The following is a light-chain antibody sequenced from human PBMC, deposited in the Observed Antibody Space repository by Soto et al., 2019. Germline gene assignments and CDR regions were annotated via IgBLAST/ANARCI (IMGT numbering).Light chain of an antibody. CDR2: DVS. J-gene: IGKJ2*03. CDR3: QQYNAYYS. CDR1: QPISSW. Sequence: DIQMTQSPSTLSGSVGDRVTITCRASQPISSWLAWYQQKPGRAPELLIYDVSTLQGGVPPRLSGTGSGTEFALSISSLQPEDFATYFCQQYNAYYSFGQGTKVDIK. V-gene: IGKV1-5*01.